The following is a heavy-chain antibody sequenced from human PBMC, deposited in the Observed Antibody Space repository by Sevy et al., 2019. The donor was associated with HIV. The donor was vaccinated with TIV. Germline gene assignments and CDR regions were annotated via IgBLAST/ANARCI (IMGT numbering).Heavy chain of an antibody. CDR3: ARDPTYYDFWSGYYTGWFDP. Sequence: GGSLRLSCAASGFTFSDYYMSWVRQAPGKGLEWVSYISSSGSTIYYADSVKGRFTISRDIAKNSLYLQMNSLRAEDTAVYYCARDPTYYDFWSGYYTGWFDPWGQGTLVTVSS. CDR2: ISSSGSTI. J-gene: IGHJ5*02. V-gene: IGHV3-11*01. D-gene: IGHD3-3*01. CDR1: GFTFSDYY.